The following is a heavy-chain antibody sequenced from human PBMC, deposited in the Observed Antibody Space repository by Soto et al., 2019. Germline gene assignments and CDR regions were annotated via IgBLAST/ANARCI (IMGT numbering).Heavy chain of an antibody. D-gene: IGHD5-18*01. CDR2: ISYDGSNK. Sequence: QVHLVESWGVVVQPGRSLRLSCAAAGFTFSSYAMHWVRQAPGKGLEWVAVISYDGSNKYYADSVKGRFTISRDNSKNTLYLQMNRLRAEDTAVYYCASDTLPRGYSYLDYWGQGTLVTVSS. V-gene: IGHV3-30-3*01. CDR1: GFTFSSYA. J-gene: IGHJ4*02. CDR3: ASDTLPRGYSYLDY.